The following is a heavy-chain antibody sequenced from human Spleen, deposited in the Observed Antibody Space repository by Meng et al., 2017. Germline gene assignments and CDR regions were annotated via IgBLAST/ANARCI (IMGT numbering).Heavy chain of an antibody. CDR3: ARGGYYDVLAGYYNDYHYHGMDV. D-gene: IGHD3-9*01. CDR1: GGSISKYF. Sequence: SETLSLTCTVSGGSISKYFWSWIRQPPGKGLEWIGYIYYSGRTNSNPSLRSRVTLSLDTSKKQFFLKLRSVTAADTAVYFCARGGYYDVLAGYYNDYHYHGMDVWGQGATVTVSS. CDR2: IYYSGRT. J-gene: IGHJ6*02. V-gene: IGHV4-59*01.